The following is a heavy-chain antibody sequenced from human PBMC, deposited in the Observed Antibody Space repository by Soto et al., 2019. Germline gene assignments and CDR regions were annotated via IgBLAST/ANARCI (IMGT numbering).Heavy chain of an antibody. Sequence: GGSLILSCAASGFTFSSYWMSWVRQAPGKGVEWVANIKQDGSEKYYVDTVKGRVNISRDNAKNSLYLQMNSLRAEDKAVYYCAREKPGSYYDYWAREPGSPS. J-gene: IGHJ4*02. CDR2: IKQDGSEK. D-gene: IGHD1-26*01. CDR3: AREKPGSYYDY. CDR1: GFTFSSYW. V-gene: IGHV3-7*01.